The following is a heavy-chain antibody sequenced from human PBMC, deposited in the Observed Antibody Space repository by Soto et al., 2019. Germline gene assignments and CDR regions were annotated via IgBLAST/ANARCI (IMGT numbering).Heavy chain of an antibody. J-gene: IGHJ6*02. CDR2: INAGNGNT. CDR1: GYTFTSYA. Sequence: ASVKVSCKASGYTFTSYAMHWVRLAPGQRLEWMGWINAGNGNTKYSQKFQGRVTITRDTSASTAYMELSSLRSEDTAVYYCARVYDILTGYSSPPPYGMDVWGQGTTVTV. V-gene: IGHV1-3*01. CDR3: ARVYDILTGYSSPPPYGMDV. D-gene: IGHD3-9*01.